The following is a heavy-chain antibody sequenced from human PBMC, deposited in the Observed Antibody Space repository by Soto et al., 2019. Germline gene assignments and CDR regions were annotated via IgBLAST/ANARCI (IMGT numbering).Heavy chain of an antibody. Sequence: PEGSLRLSCAASGFTFNIYWMHWVRQAPGKGLVWVSRINSDDSSTSYADSVKGRFTISRDNAKNTLYLQMNSLRVEDTAIYYCARDREPGYSGNFHYWGQGTLVTVSS. J-gene: IGHJ4*02. CDR3: ARDREPGYSGNFHY. D-gene: IGHD5-12*01. CDR1: GFTFNIYW. CDR2: INSDDSST. V-gene: IGHV3-74*01.